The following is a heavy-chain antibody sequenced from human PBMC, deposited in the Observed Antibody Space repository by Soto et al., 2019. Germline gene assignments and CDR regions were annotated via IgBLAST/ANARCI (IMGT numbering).Heavy chain of an antibody. Sequence: GGSLRLSCAASGFTFSNAWMNWVRQAPGKGLEWVGRIKSKTDGGTTDYAAPVKGRFTISRDDSKNTLYLQMNSLKTEDTAVYYCTTDQESEQLVPGMDVWGQGTTVTVSS. CDR3: TTDQESEQLVPGMDV. J-gene: IGHJ6*02. CDR1: GFTFSNAW. CDR2: IKSKTDGGTT. D-gene: IGHD6-6*01. V-gene: IGHV3-15*07.